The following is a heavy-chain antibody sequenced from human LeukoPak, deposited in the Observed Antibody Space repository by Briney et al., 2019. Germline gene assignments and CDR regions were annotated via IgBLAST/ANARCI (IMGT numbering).Heavy chain of an antibody. CDR3: ARTTEGGYTYDYFYYYYMDV. Sequence: PSETLSLTCTVSGGSISNYYWNWIRQPPGKGLEWIGYIYYTGSTNYNPSLKSRVTMSVDTSKNQFSLKLSSVTAADTAVYYCARTTEGGYTYDYFYYYYMDVWGKGTTVTTSS. D-gene: IGHD5-18*01. V-gene: IGHV4-59*01. CDR2: IYYTGST. J-gene: IGHJ6*03. CDR1: GGSISNYY.